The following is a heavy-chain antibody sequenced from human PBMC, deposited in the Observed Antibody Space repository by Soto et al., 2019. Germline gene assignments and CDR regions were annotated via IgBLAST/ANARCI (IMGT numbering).Heavy chain of an antibody. CDR3: AKESPIDCSGGSCYPH. V-gene: IGHV3-23*01. CDR1: GFTFSSYA. J-gene: IGHJ4*02. Sequence: GGSLRFSCAASGFTFSSYAMSWVRQAPGKGLEWVSAISGSGGSTYYADSVKGRFTISRDNSKNTLYLQMNSLRAEDTAVYYCAKESPIDCSGGSCYPHWGQGTLVTVSS. D-gene: IGHD2-15*01. CDR2: ISGSGGST.